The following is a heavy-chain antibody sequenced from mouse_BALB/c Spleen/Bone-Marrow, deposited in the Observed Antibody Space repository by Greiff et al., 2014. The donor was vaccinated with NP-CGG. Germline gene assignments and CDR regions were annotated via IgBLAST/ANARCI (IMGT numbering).Heavy chain of an antibody. D-gene: IGHD4-1*01. CDR3: ATGYYFDY. J-gene: IGHJ2*01. Sequence: EVQLQESGPRLVKPSQTLSLTCSVTGDSITRGYWNWIRKFPGNKLEYMGYITYSANTYYNPSLKSRLSITRDTSKNQYYLQLNPVTTEDTATYYCATGYYFDYWGQGTTLTVSS. CDR2: ITYSANT. V-gene: IGHV3-8*02. CDR1: GDSITRGY.